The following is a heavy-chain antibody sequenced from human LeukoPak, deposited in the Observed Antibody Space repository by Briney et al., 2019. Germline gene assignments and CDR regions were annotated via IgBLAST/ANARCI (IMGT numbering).Heavy chain of an antibody. CDR3: ARRPGEYGGNDFDY. Sequence: PSETLSLTCAVSGGSINSRSDYGGWIRQPPGKGLEWIGSIYYSGCTHYNPSLKSRVTMSIDTSKNQFSLKLSSVTAADTAVYYCARRPGEYGGNDFDYWGQGTLVTVSS. CDR2: IYYSGCT. V-gene: IGHV4-39*01. CDR1: GGSINSRSDY. D-gene: IGHD4/OR15-4a*01. J-gene: IGHJ4*02.